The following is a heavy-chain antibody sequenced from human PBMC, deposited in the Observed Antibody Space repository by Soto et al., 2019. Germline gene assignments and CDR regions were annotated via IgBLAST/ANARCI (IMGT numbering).Heavy chain of an antibody. CDR2: ISGSGGST. Sequence: GGSLRLSCAASGFTFSRYAMSWVRQAPGKGLEWVSVISGSGGSTYYADSVKGRFTISRDNSKNTLYLQMNSLRAEDTAVYYCAKCICSSSSCYYYYGMDVWRQGTTVTVSS. J-gene: IGHJ6*02. D-gene: IGHD2-2*01. CDR1: GFTFSRYA. V-gene: IGHV3-23*01. CDR3: AKCICSSSSCYYYYGMDV.